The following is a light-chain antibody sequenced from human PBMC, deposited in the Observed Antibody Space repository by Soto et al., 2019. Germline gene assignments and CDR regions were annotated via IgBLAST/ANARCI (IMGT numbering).Light chain of an antibody. CDR2: DAS. J-gene: IGKJ5*01. CDR1: QSVSSSY. CDR3: QQRSNWIT. Sequence: EIVLTQSPGTLSLSPGERATLSCRASQSVSSSYLAWYQQKPDQAPRLLIYDASNRATGIPARFSGSGSGTDFTLTISSLEPEDFAVYYCQQRSNWITFGQGTRLEIK. V-gene: IGKV3D-20*02.